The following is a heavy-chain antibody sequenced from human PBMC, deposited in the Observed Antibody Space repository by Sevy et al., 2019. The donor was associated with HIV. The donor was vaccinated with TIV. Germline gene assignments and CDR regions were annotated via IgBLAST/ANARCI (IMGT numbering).Heavy chain of an antibody. D-gene: IGHD2-8*01. CDR1: GFTFSKYS. V-gene: IGHV3-23*01. CDR3: AREGCTKPHDY. J-gene: IGHJ4*02. Sequence: GSLKISCAASGFTFSKYSMSWVRQPPGKGLEWVSTLSFGCGEINHADSVKGRFTISRDNSKNSLYLQMNNLRAEDTAVYYCAREGCTKPHDYWGQGTLVTVSS. CDR2: LSFGCGEI.